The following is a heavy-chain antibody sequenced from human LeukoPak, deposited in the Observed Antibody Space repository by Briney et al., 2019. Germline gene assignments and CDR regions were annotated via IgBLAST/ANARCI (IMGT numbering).Heavy chain of an antibody. D-gene: IGHD3-10*01. J-gene: IGHJ3*02. CDR2: ISSSSYI. CDR3: AKDGSGSYPPDAFDI. CDR1: GFTFSSYS. Sequence: GGSLRLSCAASGFTFSSYSMNWVRQAPGKGLEWVSSISSSSYIYYADSVKGRFTISRDNAKNSLYLQMNSLRAEDTAVYYCAKDGSGSYPPDAFDIWGQGTMVTVSS. V-gene: IGHV3-21*04.